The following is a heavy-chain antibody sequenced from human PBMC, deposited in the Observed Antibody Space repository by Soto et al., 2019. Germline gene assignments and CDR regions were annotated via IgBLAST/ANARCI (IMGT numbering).Heavy chain of an antibody. Sequence: PSETLSLTCAVSGGSISSGGYSWSWIRQPPGKGLEWIGYIYHSGSTYYNPSLKSRVTISVDRSKNQFSLKLSSVTAADTAVYYCARARVYYYDSSGRNWFDPWGQGTLVTVSS. V-gene: IGHV4-30-2*01. D-gene: IGHD3-22*01. CDR3: ARARVYYYDSSGRNWFDP. CDR2: IYHSGST. CDR1: GGSISSGGYS. J-gene: IGHJ5*02.